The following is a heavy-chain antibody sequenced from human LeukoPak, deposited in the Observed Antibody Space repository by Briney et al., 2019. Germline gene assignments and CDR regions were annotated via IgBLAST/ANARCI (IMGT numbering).Heavy chain of an antibody. CDR3: ARLQHVDIVATGAFDI. J-gene: IGHJ3*02. Sequence: SETLSLTCTVSGGSISSGDYYWSWIRQHPGKGLEWIGYIYYSGNTYYNPSLKSRVTISVDTSKNQFSLKLSSVTAADTAVYYCARLQHVDIVATGAFDIWGQGTMVTVSS. CDR1: GGSISSGDYY. D-gene: IGHD5-12*01. CDR2: IYYSGNT. V-gene: IGHV4-31*03.